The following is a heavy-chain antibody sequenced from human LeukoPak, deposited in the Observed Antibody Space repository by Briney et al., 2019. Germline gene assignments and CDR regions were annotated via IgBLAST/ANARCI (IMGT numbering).Heavy chain of an antibody. J-gene: IGHJ4*02. Sequence: SETLSLTCTVSGGSISSGGYYWGWIRQPPGKGLEWIGSIYYSGSTYYNPSLKSRVTISVDTSKNQFSLKLSSVTAADTAVYYCATTQGSGWYPWTSTYYFDYWGQGTLVTVSS. CDR2: IYYSGST. CDR1: GGSISSGGYY. CDR3: ATTQGSGWYPWTSTYYFDY. V-gene: IGHV4-39*01. D-gene: IGHD6-19*01.